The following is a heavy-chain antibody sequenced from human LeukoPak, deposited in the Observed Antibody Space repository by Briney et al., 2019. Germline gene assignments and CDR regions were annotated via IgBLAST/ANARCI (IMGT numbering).Heavy chain of an antibody. CDR3: ARGRSGWYDY. D-gene: IGHD6-19*01. Sequence: PGGSLRLSCAASGFTFSSYSMNWVCQAPGKGLEWVSSISSSSSYICYADSVKGRFTISRDNAKNSLYLQMNSLRAEDTAVYYCARGRSGWYDYWGQGTLVTVSS. CDR1: GFTFSSYS. J-gene: IGHJ4*02. V-gene: IGHV3-21*01. CDR2: ISSSSSYI.